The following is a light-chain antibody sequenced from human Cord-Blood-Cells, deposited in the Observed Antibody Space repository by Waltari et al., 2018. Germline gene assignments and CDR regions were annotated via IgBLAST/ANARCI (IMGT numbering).Light chain of an antibody. V-gene: IGKV1-39*01. CDR3: QQSYSTPYT. Sequence: DIQMTQSPSSLSASVGDRVTITCRASQSISSYLNWYQQKPGKAPKPLIYAASSLQSVVPSRCSGSRSCTDCTLTISSLQPEDFATYDCQQSYSTPYTFGQGTNLGIK. J-gene: IGKJ2*01. CDR1: QSISSY. CDR2: AAS.